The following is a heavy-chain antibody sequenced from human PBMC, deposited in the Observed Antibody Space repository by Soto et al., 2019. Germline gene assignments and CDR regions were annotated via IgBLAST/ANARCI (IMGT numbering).Heavy chain of an antibody. CDR1: GFTFSNYA. Sequence: GGSLRLSCAASGFTFSNYAMSWVRQAPGKGLEWVSGVGGSGDSTYYADTVKGRFTISRDNSKDTLYLQMNSLRAEDTAVYYCAKSPLGYCSGGSCYPPHYFDYWGQGTLVTVSS. CDR3: AKSPLGYCSGGSCYPPHYFDY. CDR2: VGGSGDST. D-gene: IGHD2-15*01. J-gene: IGHJ4*02. V-gene: IGHV3-23*01.